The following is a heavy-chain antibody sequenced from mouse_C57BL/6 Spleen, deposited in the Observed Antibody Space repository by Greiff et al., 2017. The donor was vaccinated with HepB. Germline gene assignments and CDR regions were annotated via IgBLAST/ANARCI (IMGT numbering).Heavy chain of an antibody. CDR1: GFTFSDYY. Sequence: EVQLVESEGGLVQPGSSMKLSCTASGFTFSDYYIAWVRQVPEKGLEWVANINYDGSSTYYLDSLKSRFIISRDNAKNILYLQMSSLKSADTATYYCARGPHYYGSSYEPYFDVWGTGTTVTVSS. CDR2: INYDGSST. CDR3: ARGPHYYGSSYEPYFDV. J-gene: IGHJ1*03. D-gene: IGHD1-1*01. V-gene: IGHV5-16*01.